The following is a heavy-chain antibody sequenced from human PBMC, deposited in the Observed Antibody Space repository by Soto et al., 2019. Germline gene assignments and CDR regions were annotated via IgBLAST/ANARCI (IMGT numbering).Heavy chain of an antibody. CDR1: GGSISSGDYY. D-gene: IGHD4-17*01. V-gene: IGHV4-30-4*01. CDR3: AREGATVAKESNYYYYYGMDV. J-gene: IGHJ6*02. CDR2: IYYSGST. Sequence: TLSLTCTVSGGSISSGDYYWSWIRQPPGKGLEWIGYIYYSGSTYYNPSLKSRVTISVDTSKNQFSLKLSSVTAADTAVYYCAREGATVAKESNYYYYYGMDVWGQGTTVTVSS.